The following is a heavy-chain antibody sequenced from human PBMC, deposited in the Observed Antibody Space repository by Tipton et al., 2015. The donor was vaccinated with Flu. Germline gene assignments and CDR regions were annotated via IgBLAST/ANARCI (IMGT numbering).Heavy chain of an antibody. J-gene: IGHJ4*02. V-gene: IGHV3-30-3*01. CDR1: GFIFSSHA. CDR3: ASWAPSCSSTSCYPVFDY. D-gene: IGHD2-2*01. Sequence: SLRLSCAASGFIFSSHAMHWVRQAPGKGLEWVGLISYDGSNKDYADSVKGRFTISRDISKNTLYLEMSSLRAEDTAVYFCASWAPSCSSTSCYPVFDYWGQGTLVTVSS. CDR2: ISYDGSNK.